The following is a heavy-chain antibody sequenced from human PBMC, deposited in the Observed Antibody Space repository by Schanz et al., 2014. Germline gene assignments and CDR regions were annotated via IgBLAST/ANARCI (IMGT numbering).Heavy chain of an antibody. D-gene: IGHD3-10*01. CDR1: GFTFRSYG. CDR2: ISYDGSSK. Sequence: QVQLVESGGGEVQPGRSLRLSCAASGFTFRSYGMHWVRQAPGKGLELEALISYDGSSKNHADSVQGRFTISRDKSKNALYLQMDSLRAEDAAVYYCARGIITMVRGGDVGAFEMWGQGTMVAVSS. J-gene: IGHJ3*02. CDR3: ARGIITMVRGGDVGAFEM. V-gene: IGHV3-33*01.